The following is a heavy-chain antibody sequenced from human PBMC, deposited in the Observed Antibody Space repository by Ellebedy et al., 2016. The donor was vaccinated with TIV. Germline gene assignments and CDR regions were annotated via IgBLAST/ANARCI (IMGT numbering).Heavy chain of an antibody. CDR1: GGSVSSGSYY. D-gene: IGHD2-2*01. J-gene: IGHJ5*02. CDR3: AREYQLLSGQNWFDP. V-gene: IGHV4-61*01. CDR2: IFYGGNT. Sequence: SETLSLXXTVSGGSVSSGSYYWSWIRQPPGKGLEWIGYIFYGGNTNYNPSLKSRVTISVDTSKNQFSLNLRSVTAADTAVYYCAREYQLLSGQNWFDPWGQGTLVTVSS.